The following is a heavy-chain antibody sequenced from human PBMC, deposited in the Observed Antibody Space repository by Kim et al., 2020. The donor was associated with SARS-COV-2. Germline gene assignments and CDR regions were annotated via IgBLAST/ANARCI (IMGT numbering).Heavy chain of an antibody. J-gene: IGHJ6*02. D-gene: IGHD3-3*02. CDR3: ARTFSNYGMDV. CDR2: ISSSSSYI. CDR1: GFTFSSYS. V-gene: IGHV3-21*01. Sequence: GGSLRLSCAASGFTFSSYSMNWVRQAPGKGLECVSSISSSSSYIYYADSVKGRFTISRDNAKNSLYLQMNSLRAEDTAVYYCARTFSNYGMDVWPRDHGHRLL.